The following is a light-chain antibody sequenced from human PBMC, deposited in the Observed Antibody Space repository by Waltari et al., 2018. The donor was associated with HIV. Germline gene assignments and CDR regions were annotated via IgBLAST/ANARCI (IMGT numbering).Light chain of an antibody. CDR1: SSDIGRYKF. Sequence: QSALTQPASVSGSPGQSITISCTGTSSDIGRYKFVSCYQQHPGKAPKLMIYDVSNRAPGVSNRFSGSKSDDTASLTISGLQAEDEADYYCSSYTNSDTRVFGTGTKVTVL. V-gene: IGLV2-14*03. CDR3: SSYTNSDTRV. J-gene: IGLJ1*01. CDR2: DVS.